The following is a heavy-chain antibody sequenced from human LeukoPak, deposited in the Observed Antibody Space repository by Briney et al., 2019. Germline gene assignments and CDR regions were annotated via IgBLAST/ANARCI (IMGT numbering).Heavy chain of an antibody. CDR2: ISSSSSYI. Sequence: GGSLRLSCAASGFTFSSYSMNWVRQAPGRGLEWVSSISSSSSYIYYADSVKGRFTISRDNAKNSLYLQMNSLRAEDTAVYYCAREKGYYDFWSGLTTGSDYYCMDVWGKGTTVTVSS. CDR3: AREKGYYDFWSGLTTGSDYYCMDV. V-gene: IGHV3-21*01. D-gene: IGHD3-3*01. CDR1: GFTFSSYS. J-gene: IGHJ6*03.